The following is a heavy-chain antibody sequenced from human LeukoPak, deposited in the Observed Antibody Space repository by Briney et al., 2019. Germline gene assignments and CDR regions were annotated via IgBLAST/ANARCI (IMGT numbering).Heavy chain of an antibody. CDR1: GGSISNGNR. J-gene: IGHJ4*02. CDR2: IYHTGRT. V-gene: IGHV4-4*02. CDR3: VRCGSYCLDY. D-gene: IGHD1-26*01. Sequence: SETLSLTCGVSGGSISNGNRWSWVRQPPGKGLEWIGEIYHTGRTNYNPSLKSRVSISVDKSKNQLSLNLNSVTAVDTAVYYCVRCGSYCLDYWGQGTLVTVSS.